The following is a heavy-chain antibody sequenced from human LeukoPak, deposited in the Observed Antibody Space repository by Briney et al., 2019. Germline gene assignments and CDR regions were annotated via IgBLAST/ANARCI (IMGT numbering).Heavy chain of an antibody. V-gene: IGHV3-23*01. CDR1: GFTFSSSA. Sequence: GGSLRLSCPASGFTFSSSAMSWVRQAPGKGLEWVAAVDYSGANTYYAESVKGRFTISRDNSKNTLYLQMNSLRAEDTAIYYCAKTSYYDSGSELPDYWGQGTLVTVSS. D-gene: IGHD3-10*01. CDR2: VDYSGANT. J-gene: IGHJ4*02. CDR3: AKTSYYDSGSELPDY.